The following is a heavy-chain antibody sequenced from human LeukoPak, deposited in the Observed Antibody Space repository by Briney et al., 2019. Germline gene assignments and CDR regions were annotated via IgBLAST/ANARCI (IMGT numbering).Heavy chain of an antibody. Sequence: SETLSLTCAVYGGSFSGYYWSWIRQPPGKGLEWIGEINHSGSTNYNLSLKSRVTISVDTSKNQFSLKLSSVTAADTAVYYCARGVLWFGESTGSYYFDYWGQGTLVTVSS. CDR2: INHSGST. CDR1: GGSFSGYY. V-gene: IGHV4-34*01. D-gene: IGHD3-10*01. J-gene: IGHJ4*02. CDR3: ARGVLWFGESTGSYYFDY.